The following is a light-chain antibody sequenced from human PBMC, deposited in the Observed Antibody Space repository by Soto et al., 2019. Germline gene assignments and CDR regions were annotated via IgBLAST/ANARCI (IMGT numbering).Light chain of an antibody. J-gene: IGLJ3*02. CDR2: RSN. CDR3: AAWDDSLSGWV. Sequence: QSALTQPPSASGTPGQRVTISCSGSRSNIGNNYVHWYQQLPGTAPKLLIYRSNQRPSGVPDRFSGSKSGTSASLAISGLRSEDEADYHCAAWDDSLSGWVFGGGTQLTVL. CDR1: RSNIGNNY. V-gene: IGLV1-47*01.